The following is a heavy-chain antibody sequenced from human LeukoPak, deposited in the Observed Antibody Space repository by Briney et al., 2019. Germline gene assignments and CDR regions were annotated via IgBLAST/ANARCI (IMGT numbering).Heavy chain of an antibody. CDR1: GGSISSSNW. J-gene: IGHJ5*02. D-gene: IGHD3-3*01. CDR3: ARGSDFWSGLNWFDP. CDR2: IYHSGST. V-gene: IGHV4-4*02. Sequence: SGTLSLTCAVSGGSISSSNWWSLRRPPPGKGLEWVGEIYHSGSTHYNPSLKSRVTISVDKSNNEYSLKLSSVTAADTAVYDCARGSDFWSGLNWFDPWGQGTLVTVSS.